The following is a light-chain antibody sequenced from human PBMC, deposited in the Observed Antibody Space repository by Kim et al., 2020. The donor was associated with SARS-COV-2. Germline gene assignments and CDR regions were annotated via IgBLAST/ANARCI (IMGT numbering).Light chain of an antibody. V-gene: IGLV2-14*03. CDR1: SSDVGNYNY. CDR2: DVS. J-gene: IGLJ1*01. CDR3: SSYTTSSTLYV. Sequence: SITISGTENSSDVGNYNYVSWYKQHPGKAPKLMIYDVSRRPSGVSVRFSGSKSDNTASLTISGLQAEDEADYYCSSYTTSSTLYVFGTGTKVTVL.